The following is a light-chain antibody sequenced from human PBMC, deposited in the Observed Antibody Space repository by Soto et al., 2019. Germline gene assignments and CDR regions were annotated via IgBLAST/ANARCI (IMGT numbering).Light chain of an antibody. CDR3: SSYTNINTRACV. Sequence: QSVLTQTPSVSGSPGQSVTMSCTGTRYDVGGYNRVSWYQQHPGKAPKLIIYEVTDRPSGVSNRFSGSKSGNTASLTISGLQAEGEAEYYCSSYTNINTRACVFGTGTKVTVL. CDR2: EVT. V-gene: IGLV2-14*01. J-gene: IGLJ1*01. CDR1: RYDVGGYNR.